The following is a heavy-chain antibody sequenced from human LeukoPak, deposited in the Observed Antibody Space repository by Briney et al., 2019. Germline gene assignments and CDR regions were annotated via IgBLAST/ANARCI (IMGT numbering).Heavy chain of an antibody. CDR1: GYTLTELS. CDR2: SDPEDGET. V-gene: IGHV1-24*01. J-gene: IGHJ4*02. D-gene: IGHD1-26*01. CDR3: ATGDLWELRGFDY. Sequence: ASVKVSCKVSGYTLTELSMHWVRQAPGKGLEWMGGSDPEDGETIYAQKFQGGVTMTQDTSTDTAYMELSSLRSEDTAVYYCATGDLWELRGFDYWGQGTLVTVSS.